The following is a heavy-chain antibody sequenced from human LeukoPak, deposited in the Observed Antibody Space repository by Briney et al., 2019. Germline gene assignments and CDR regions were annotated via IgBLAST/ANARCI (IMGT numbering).Heavy chain of an antibody. Sequence: PGGSLRLSCAASGFTFNTYSIHWVRQAPGKGLEWVAIISSDGNIKYYSDSVQGRFTISRDNSRNTLYLQMNSLRAEDTAVYYCARDNGFWTFEYLGQGTLVTVSS. CDR2: ISSDGNIK. J-gene: IGHJ4*02. CDR3: ARDNGFWTFEY. V-gene: IGHV3-30-3*01. CDR1: GFTFNTYS. D-gene: IGHD3/OR15-3a*01.